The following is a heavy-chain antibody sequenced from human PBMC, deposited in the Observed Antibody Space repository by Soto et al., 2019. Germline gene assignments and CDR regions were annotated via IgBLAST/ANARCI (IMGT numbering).Heavy chain of an antibody. D-gene: IGHD3-3*01. CDR1: GFTFSSYG. Sequence: QVQLVESGGGVVQPGRSLRLSCAASGFTFSSYGMHWVRQAPGKGLEWVAVISYDGRNKYYADSVKGRFTISRDNSKNTLYLQMNSLRAEDTAVYYCATSPSGYYSFDIWGQGTMVTVSS. CDR3: ATSPSGYYSFDI. J-gene: IGHJ3*02. V-gene: IGHV3-30*03. CDR2: ISYDGRNK.